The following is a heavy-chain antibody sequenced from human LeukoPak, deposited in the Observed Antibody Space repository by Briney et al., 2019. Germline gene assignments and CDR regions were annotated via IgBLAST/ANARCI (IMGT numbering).Heavy chain of an antibody. CDR1: GFTFSSYG. CDR2: IRYDGSNK. CDR3: AKEELGYCSSTSCYPLGY. V-gene: IGHV3-30*02. D-gene: IGHD2-2*01. J-gene: IGHJ4*02. Sequence: GGSLRHSCAASGFTFSSYGMHWVRQAPGKGLEWVAFIRYDGSNKYYADSVKGRFTISRDNSKNTLYLQMNSLRAEDTAVYYCAKEELGYCSSTSCYPLGYWGQGTLVTVSS.